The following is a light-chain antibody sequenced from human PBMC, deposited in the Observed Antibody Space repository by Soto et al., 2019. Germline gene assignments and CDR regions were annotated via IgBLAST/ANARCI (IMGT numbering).Light chain of an antibody. Sequence: QSVLTQPPSVSAAPGQKVTILCSGDSSNIGSSFVSWYQQVPGTAPKLLIYDNDKRHSDIPDRFSASKSGASASLDITGLQTGDEADYHCAAWDTRLSAVLFGGGTKLTVL. J-gene: IGLJ2*01. CDR2: DND. CDR1: SSNIGSSF. V-gene: IGLV1-51*01. CDR3: AAWDTRLSAVL.